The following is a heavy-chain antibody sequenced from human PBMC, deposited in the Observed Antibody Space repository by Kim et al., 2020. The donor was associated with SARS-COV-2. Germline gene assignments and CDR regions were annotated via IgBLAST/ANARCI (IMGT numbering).Heavy chain of an antibody. CDR1: GFTFSSYS. Sequence: GGSLRLSCAASGFTFSSYSIHWVRQAPGKGLEWVAVISFDGSDSYYGDSVKGRFTISRDNPKTTLFLQMNSLRLEDTAVYFCARGPLPYYYGSGSHFDYWGQGTLVTVSS. CDR3: ARGPLPYYYGSGSHFDY. CDR2: ISFDGSDS. D-gene: IGHD3-10*01. J-gene: IGHJ4*02. V-gene: IGHV3-30*04.